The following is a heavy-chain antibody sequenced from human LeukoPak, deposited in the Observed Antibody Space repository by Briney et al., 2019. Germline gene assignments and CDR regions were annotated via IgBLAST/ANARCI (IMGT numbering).Heavy chain of an antibody. J-gene: IGHJ4*02. CDR2: ISSSSGTI. D-gene: IGHD5-12*01. CDR3: ARDVRWLRFVFDY. CDR1: RFTFSSYS. V-gene: IGHV3-48*02. Sequence: GGPRSLPWEPSRFTFSSYSWNWFGQAPGKGLEGVSYISSSSGTIYYAGSVKGRFTISRDNAKNSLYLQMNSLRDEDTAVYYCARDVRWLRFVFDYWGQGTLVTVSS.